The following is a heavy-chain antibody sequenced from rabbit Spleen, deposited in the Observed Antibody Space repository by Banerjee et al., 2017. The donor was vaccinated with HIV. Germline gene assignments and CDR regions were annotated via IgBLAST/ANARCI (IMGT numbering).Heavy chain of an antibody. J-gene: IGHJ4*01. V-gene: IGHV1S40*01. Sequence: QSLEESGGGLVKPGASLTLTCTASGFSFSSGYDMCWVRQAPGKGLEWIGCIYTGNGKTYYASWAKGRFTISKSSSTKVTLQMTSLTAADTATYFCARDLVVAIGWNFNLWGPGTLVTVS. CDR1: GFSFSSGYD. CDR3: ARDLVVAIGWNFNL. D-gene: IGHD3-3*01. CDR2: IYTGNGKT.